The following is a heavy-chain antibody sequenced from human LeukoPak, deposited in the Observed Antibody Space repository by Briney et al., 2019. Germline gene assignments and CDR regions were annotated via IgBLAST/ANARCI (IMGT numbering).Heavy chain of an antibody. CDR1: GGSFSGYY. D-gene: IGHD5-12*01. CDR2: INHSGST. J-gene: IGHJ6*03. V-gene: IGHV4-34*01. Sequence: SETLSLTCAVYGGSFSGYYWSWIRQPPGKGLEWIGEINHSGSTNYNPSLKSRVTISVDTSKNQFSLKLSSVTAADTAVYYCAREKSGYDGGPYYYYYMDVWGKGTTVTVSS. CDR3: AREKSGYDGGPYYYYYMDV.